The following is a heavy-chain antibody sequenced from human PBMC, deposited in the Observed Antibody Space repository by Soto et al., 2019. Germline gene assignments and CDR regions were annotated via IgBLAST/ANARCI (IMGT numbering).Heavy chain of an antibody. D-gene: IGHD7-27*01. CDR2: IYYSGST. J-gene: IGHJ4*02. Sequence: QVQLQESGPGLVKPSQTLSLTCTVSGGSISSGDYYWSWIRQPPGKGLEWIGYIYYSGSTYYNPSLQSPVTLSVDTSKSPFALKLSSVTAADTAVYYCARAAITPAHWGVDSWGQGTLVTVSS. CDR3: ARAAITPAHWGVDS. V-gene: IGHV4-30-4*01. CDR1: GGSISSGDYY.